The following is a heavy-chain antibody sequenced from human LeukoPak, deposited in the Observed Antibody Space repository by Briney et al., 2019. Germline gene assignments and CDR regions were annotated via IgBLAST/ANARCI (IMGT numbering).Heavy chain of an antibody. Sequence: SETLSLTCAVYGGSFSGYYWSWIRQPPGKGLEWIGEINHSGSTNYNPSLKSRVTISVDTSKNQFSLKLSSVTAADTAVYYCARSLVATSSLGDYWGQGTLVTVSS. CDR1: GGSFSGYY. V-gene: IGHV4-34*01. CDR3: ARSLVATSSLGDY. D-gene: IGHD5-12*01. CDR2: INHSGST. J-gene: IGHJ4*02.